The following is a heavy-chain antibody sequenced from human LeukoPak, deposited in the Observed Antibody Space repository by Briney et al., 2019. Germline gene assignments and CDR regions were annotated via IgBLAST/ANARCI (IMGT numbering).Heavy chain of an antibody. CDR2: ISGSGDTT. CDR1: GFTFGSYA. V-gene: IGHV3-23*01. J-gene: IGHJ4*02. CDR3: AKSYYADRSYFDS. Sequence: SGGSLRLSCAASGFTFGSYAMSWVRQAPGKGLEWVSGISGSGDTTYYADSVKGRFTISRDNSKKTLYVQMNRLRAEDTAVYYCAKSYYADRSYFDSWGQGTLVTVSS. D-gene: IGHD3-22*01.